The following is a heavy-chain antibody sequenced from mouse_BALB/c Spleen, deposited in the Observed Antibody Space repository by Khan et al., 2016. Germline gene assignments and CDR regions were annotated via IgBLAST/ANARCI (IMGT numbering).Heavy chain of an antibody. CDR3: ARDGYAYYAMDY. J-gene: IGHJ4*01. CDR1: GYTFTNYG. CDR2: INTNTGEP. V-gene: IGHV9-3*02. Sequence: QIQLVQSGPELEKPGETVKISCKASGYTFTNYGMNWVKQAPGKGLKWMGWINTNTGEPTYAEEFKGRWAFALETSAITAYLQVINLKTEDTATYYCARDGYAYYAMDYWGQGTSVTVAP. D-gene: IGHD2-3*01.